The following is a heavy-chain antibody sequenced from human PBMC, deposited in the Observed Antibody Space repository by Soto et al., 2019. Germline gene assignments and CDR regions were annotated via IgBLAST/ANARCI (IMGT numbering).Heavy chain of an antibody. CDR2: IYSGGNT. CDR1: GFTVSNNY. CDR3: ARGASTAVVPPLDV. V-gene: IGHV3-66*01. Sequence: EVQLVESGGGLVQPGGSLRLSCAASGFTVSNNYMSWVRQAPGKGLEWVAVIYSGGNTYYADSVKGRFTISRDNSKNMLYLQMNNLRVEDTAVYYCARGASTAVVPPLDVWGQGTTVTVSS. D-gene: IGHD2-2*01. J-gene: IGHJ6*02.